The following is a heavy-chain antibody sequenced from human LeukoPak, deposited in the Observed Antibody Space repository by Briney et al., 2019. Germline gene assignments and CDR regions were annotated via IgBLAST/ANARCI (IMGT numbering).Heavy chain of an antibody. D-gene: IGHD4-17*01. Sequence: ASVKVSCKVSGYTLTELSMHWVRQAPGKGLEWMGGFDPEDGETIYAQKFQGRVTMTEDTSTDTAYMELSSLRSDDTAVYYCASGTTVTTTNIFDYWGQGTLVTVSS. CDR2: FDPEDGET. V-gene: IGHV1-24*01. J-gene: IGHJ4*02. CDR3: ASGTTVTTTNIFDY. CDR1: GYTLTELS.